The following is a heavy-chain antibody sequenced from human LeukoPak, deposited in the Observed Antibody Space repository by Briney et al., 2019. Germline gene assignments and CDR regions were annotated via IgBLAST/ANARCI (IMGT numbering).Heavy chain of an antibody. V-gene: IGHV4-59*01. J-gene: IGHJ6*03. CDR2: IHYSGST. Sequence: SETLSLTCTVSGGSISSYYWSWIRQPPGKGLEWIGNIHYSGSTNYNPSLKSQVTISVNKCKNQCSLKLSSVTAADTAVYYCARDRVGAALGYYYYMDVWGKGTTVTVS. D-gene: IGHD1-26*01. CDR1: GGSISSYY. CDR3: ARDRVGAALGYYYYMDV.